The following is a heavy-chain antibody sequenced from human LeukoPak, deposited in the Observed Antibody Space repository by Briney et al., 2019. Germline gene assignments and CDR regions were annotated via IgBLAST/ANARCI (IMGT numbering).Heavy chain of an antibody. J-gene: IGHJ4*02. CDR3: ARDHARTTVVTLDLYYFDY. CDR1: GFTFSSYG. CDR2: IWYDGSNK. D-gene: IGHD4-17*01. Sequence: PGGPLRLSCAASGFTFSSYGMHWVRQAPGKGLEWVAVIWYDGSNKYYADSVKGRFTISRDNSKNTLYLQMNSLRAEDTAVYYCARDHARTTVVTLDLYYFDYWGQGTLVTVSS. V-gene: IGHV3-33*01.